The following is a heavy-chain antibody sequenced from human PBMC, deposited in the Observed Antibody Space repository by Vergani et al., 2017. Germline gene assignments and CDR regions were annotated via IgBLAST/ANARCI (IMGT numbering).Heavy chain of an antibody. J-gene: IGHJ4*02. D-gene: IGHD1-26*01. V-gene: IGHV4-59*01. CDR1: GGSISSYY. Sequence: QVQLQESGPGLVKPSETLSLTCTVSGGSISSYYWSWIRQPPGKGLEWIGYIYYSGSTNYNTSLKSLVTISVDTSKNQFSLKLSSVTAADTAVYYCAREANSGSYFDYWGQGTLVTVSS. CDR3: AREANSGSYFDY. CDR2: IYYSGST.